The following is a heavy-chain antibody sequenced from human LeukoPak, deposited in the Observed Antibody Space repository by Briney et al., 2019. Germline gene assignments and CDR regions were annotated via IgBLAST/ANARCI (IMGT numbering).Heavy chain of an antibody. CDR2: ISSSSSYM. Sequence: GSLRLSCAASGFTFSSYSMNWVRQAPGKGLEWVSSISSSSSYMYYADSVKGRFTISRDNAKNSLYLQMNSLRAEDTAVYYCARSYCSSTSCLTYDYWGQGTLVTVSS. J-gene: IGHJ4*02. CDR3: ARSYCSSTSCLTYDY. CDR1: GFTFSSYS. D-gene: IGHD2-2*01. V-gene: IGHV3-21*01.